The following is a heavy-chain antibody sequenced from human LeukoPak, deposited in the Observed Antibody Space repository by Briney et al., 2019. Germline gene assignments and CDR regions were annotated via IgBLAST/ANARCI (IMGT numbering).Heavy chain of an antibody. D-gene: IGHD5-18*01. V-gene: IGHV3-11*01. CDR3: ATASGYSYGPMEH. CDR2: ISPSGTTT. Sequence: PGGSLRLSCAVSGLTFSDYYMSWVRQAPGKGLEWLSYISPSGTTTYCADSVKGRFTISRDNSKKTLYLQMNSLRAEDTAVYYCATASGYSYGPMEHWGQGTLVTVSS. J-gene: IGHJ4*02. CDR1: GLTFSDYY.